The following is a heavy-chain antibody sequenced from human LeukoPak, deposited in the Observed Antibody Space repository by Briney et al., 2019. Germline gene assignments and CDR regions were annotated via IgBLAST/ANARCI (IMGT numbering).Heavy chain of an antibody. V-gene: IGHV4-39*01. D-gene: IGHD3-10*01. J-gene: IGHJ2*01. CDR3: TRLDRFAGFWCFDL. Sequence: SETLSLTCTVSGGSISSSSYYWGWIRQPPGKGLEWIGTIYDSGNTYYNPSLKSRVTISVDTSKNQFSLKLSSVTAADTAVYYCTRLDRFAGFWCFDLWGRGTLVTVSS. CDR1: GGSISSSSYY. CDR2: IYDSGNT.